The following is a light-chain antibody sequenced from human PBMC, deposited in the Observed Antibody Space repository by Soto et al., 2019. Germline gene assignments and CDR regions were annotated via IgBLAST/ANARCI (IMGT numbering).Light chain of an antibody. CDR2: DAS. CDR1: QSVISYY. CDR3: QQYGRSPRT. V-gene: IGKV3-20*01. J-gene: IGKJ1*01. Sequence: EIVLTQSPGTLSLSPGERATLSCRASQSVISYYLAWYQQKPGQSPRLLIYDASSRAAGIPDRFSGTGSGTDFTLTISRLEPEDFAVYYCQQYGRSPRTFGQGTKVEIK.